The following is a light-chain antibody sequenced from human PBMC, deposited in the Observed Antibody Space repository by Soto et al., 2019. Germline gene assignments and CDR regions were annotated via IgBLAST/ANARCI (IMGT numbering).Light chain of an antibody. CDR1: SSDVGAYDY. CDR3: SSYAKTTNFV. Sequence: QSVLTQPPSASGSPGQSVTISCTGTSSDVGAYDYVSWYQQHPGEAPKLMIYEVTKRPSGVPDRFSGSKSGNTASLTVSGLQAEDETDYSCSSYAKTTNFVFGTGTKVTVL. J-gene: IGLJ1*01. CDR2: EVT. V-gene: IGLV2-8*01.